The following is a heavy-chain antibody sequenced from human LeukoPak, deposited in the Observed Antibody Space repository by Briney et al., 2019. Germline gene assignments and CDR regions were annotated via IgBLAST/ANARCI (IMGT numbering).Heavy chain of an antibody. CDR3: ARDVFGSVDY. CDR2: SSFDGTIR. J-gene: IGHJ4*02. V-gene: IGHV3-30*03. CDR1: GFTFSNYN. D-gene: IGHD3-3*01. Sequence: GGSLRLSCAASGFTFSNYNMNWVRQAPGKGLEWVSLSSFDGTIRYADSVKGRFTVSRDYSKNTLYLQMNSLRAEDTAVYYCARDVFGSVDYWGQGTLVTVSS.